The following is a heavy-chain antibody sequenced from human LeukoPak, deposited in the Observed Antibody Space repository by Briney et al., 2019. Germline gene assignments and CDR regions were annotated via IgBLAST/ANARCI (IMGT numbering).Heavy chain of an antibody. CDR2: IYSSGST. J-gene: IGHJ4*02. CDR1: GGSISSYY. D-gene: IGHD3-16*01. Sequence: SETLSLTCTVSGGSISSYYWSWIRQPPGKGLEWIGYIYSSGSTNYNPSLKSRVTISVDTSKNQFSLKLSSVTAADTAVYYCASLKRLGELPLDYWGQGTLVTVSS. CDR3: ASLKRLGELPLDY. V-gene: IGHV4-59*01.